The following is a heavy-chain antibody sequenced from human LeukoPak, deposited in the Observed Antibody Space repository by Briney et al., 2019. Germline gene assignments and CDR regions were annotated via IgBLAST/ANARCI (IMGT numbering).Heavy chain of an antibody. CDR1: GFTFIDYY. Sequence: VASVKVSCKASGFTFIDYYMHWVRQAPGQGLEWMGRINPRSGGTNYAQGFQDRVTMTRDTSMSTAYMELSRPKFDDTAVFYCARGSISSGDWFDPWGQGTLVTVSS. J-gene: IGHJ5*02. CDR3: ARGSISSGDWFDP. D-gene: IGHD6-6*01. CDR2: INPRSGGT. V-gene: IGHV1-2*06.